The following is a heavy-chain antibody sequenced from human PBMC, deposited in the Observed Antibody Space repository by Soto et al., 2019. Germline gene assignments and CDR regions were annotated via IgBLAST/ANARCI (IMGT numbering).Heavy chain of an antibody. CDR3: ATLPAAYYGEYYRVHY. V-gene: IGHV1-69*12. J-gene: IGHJ4*02. CDR1: GGTFTAYV. Sequence: QVQLVQSGAEVRKPGSSVTVSCEASGGTFTAYVITWVRQAPGQGLEWMGGIIPIFGAVNYAHTFQGRVTINADESTTTVYMETGSLRSEDTAVYYCATLPAAYYGEYYRVHYWGQGTLVTVSS. CDR2: IIPIFGAV. D-gene: IGHD4-17*01.